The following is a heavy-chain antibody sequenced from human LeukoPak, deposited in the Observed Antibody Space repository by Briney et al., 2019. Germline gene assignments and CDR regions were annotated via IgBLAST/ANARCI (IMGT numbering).Heavy chain of an antibody. J-gene: IGHJ4*02. CDR1: GGSFSGYY. CDR2: INQSGST. CDR3: ARSPWFGEKRAIDY. Sequence: SETLSLTCAVYGGSFSGYYWSWIRQPPGKGLEWIGEINQSGSTNYNPSLKSRVTISVDTSKNQFSLKLSSVTAADTAVYYCARSPWFGEKRAIDYWGQGTLVTVSS. D-gene: IGHD3-10*01. V-gene: IGHV4-34*01.